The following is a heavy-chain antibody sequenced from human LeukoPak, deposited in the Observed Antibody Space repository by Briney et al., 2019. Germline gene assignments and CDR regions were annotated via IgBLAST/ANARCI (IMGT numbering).Heavy chain of an antibody. CDR1: GFTISSYG. CDR2: IWYDGSNK. Sequence: GGSLRLSCAASGFTISSYGMHWVRQAPGKGLEWVAVIWYDGSNKYYADSVKGRFTISRDNSKNTLYLQMNSLRAEDTAVYYCARDYGDGGPGGYWGQGTLVTVSS. D-gene: IGHD4-17*01. V-gene: IGHV3-33*08. CDR3: ARDYGDGGPGGY. J-gene: IGHJ4*02.